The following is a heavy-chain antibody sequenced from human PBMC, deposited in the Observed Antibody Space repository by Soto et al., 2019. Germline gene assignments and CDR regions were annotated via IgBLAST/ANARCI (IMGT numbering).Heavy chain of an antibody. Sequence: QTLSLTCSSSWDSVSDSIVSWNWIRQSPSRGVEWLGSTRYHSELXXVYAVSVXXRITINADTFXNQFSLHMNSVTPEDXAVYYCARDGNWRLDYWGQGALVTVSS. J-gene: IGHJ4*02. CDR2: TRYHSELXX. CDR3: ARDGNWRLDY. CDR1: WDSVSDSIVS. D-gene: IGHD1-1*01. V-gene: IGHV6-1*01.